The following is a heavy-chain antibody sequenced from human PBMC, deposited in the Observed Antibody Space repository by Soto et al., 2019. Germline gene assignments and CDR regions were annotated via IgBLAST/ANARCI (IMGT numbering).Heavy chain of an antibody. CDR1: GITFRSRP. J-gene: IGHJ1*01. V-gene: IGHV3-23*01. Sequence: TGGSLRLSCVASGITFRSRPMSWVRQAPGGRMEWVKVTNDTDGDRKYADSLRARFTTSRDNSKNTLSLQMSSLRAEASAVYYCARGSTDAYPGRRIFALWGRGTRVTVSS. D-gene: IGHD3-3*01. CDR2: TNDTDGDR. CDR3: ARGSTDAYPGRRIFAL.